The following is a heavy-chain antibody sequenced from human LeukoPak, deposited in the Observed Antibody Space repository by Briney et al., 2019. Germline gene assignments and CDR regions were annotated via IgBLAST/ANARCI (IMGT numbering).Heavy chain of an antibody. CDR3: ATELRHQDY. Sequence: ASVKVSCKASGYAFTSYDINWVRQATGQGLEWMGYMNPNSGNTGSAQKFQGRVTMTRNTSISTAYMELSSLRSEDTAVYYCATELRHQDYWGQGTLVTVSS. V-gene: IGHV1-8*01. CDR2: MNPNSGNT. D-gene: IGHD2-15*01. J-gene: IGHJ4*02. CDR1: GYAFTSYD.